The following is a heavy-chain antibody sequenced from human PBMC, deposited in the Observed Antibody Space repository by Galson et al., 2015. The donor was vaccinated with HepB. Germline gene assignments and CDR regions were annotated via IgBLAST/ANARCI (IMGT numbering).Heavy chain of an antibody. V-gene: IGHV6-1*01. Sequence: ISGDSVSSKSAAWNWIRQSPSRGLEWLGRTYYRSKWYYEYTVSVKSRVTINPDTSKNQVSLHLNSVTPDDTAVYFCARSTGDLDYWGQGSQVTVSS. CDR3: ARSTGDLDY. D-gene: IGHD7-27*01. CDR1: GDSVSSKSAA. CDR2: TYYRSKWYY. J-gene: IGHJ4*02.